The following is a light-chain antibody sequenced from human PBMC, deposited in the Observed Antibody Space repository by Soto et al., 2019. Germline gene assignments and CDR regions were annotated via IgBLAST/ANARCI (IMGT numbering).Light chain of an antibody. CDR1: QSFSSY. CDR2: DAS. V-gene: IGKV3-11*01. J-gene: IGKJ5*01. CDR3: QQRSNWPPVIT. Sequence: EIVLTQSPATLSLFPGERATLSCRASQSFSSYLACYQQKPGQAPRLLIYDASKRATGIPARFSGRGSGTDFTLTISSLEPEDFAVYYCQQRSNWPPVITFGQGTRLEIK.